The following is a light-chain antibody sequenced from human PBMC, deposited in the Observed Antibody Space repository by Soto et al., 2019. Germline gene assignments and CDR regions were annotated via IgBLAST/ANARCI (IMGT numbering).Light chain of an antibody. Sequence: IQLTQSPSSLSTSVRDRVTITCRASQGISSYLAWYQQKPGKAPKLLIYAASTLQSGVPSRFSGSGSGTDFTLTISSLQPEDFATYYCQQSYTMPVTFGQGTRLEIK. CDR1: QGISSY. CDR3: QQSYTMPVT. J-gene: IGKJ5*01. CDR2: AAS. V-gene: IGKV1-39*01.